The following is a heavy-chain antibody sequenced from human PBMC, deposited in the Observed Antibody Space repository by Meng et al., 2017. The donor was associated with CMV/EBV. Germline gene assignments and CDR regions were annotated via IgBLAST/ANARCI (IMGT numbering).Heavy chain of an antibody. J-gene: IGHJ4*02. V-gene: IGHV3-47*02. CDR2: IGTGGDT. CDR1: GFAFSNYA. Sequence: GESLKISCAASGFAFSNYALHWVRRAPGKGLEWVSAIGTGGDTYYADSVMGRFTISRDNAKKSLYLQMNSLIAEDMAVYYCVRDRGYFDYWGQGTLVTVSS. CDR3: VRDRGYFDY.